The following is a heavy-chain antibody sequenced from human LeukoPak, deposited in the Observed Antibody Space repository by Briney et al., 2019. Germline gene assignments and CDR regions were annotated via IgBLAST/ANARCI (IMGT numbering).Heavy chain of an antibody. V-gene: IGHV3-9*01. CDR3: AKEEARGAFDI. CDR1: GFTFDDYA. J-gene: IGHJ3*02. Sequence: GRSLRLSCAASGFTFDDYAMHWVRQAPGKGLEWVSGISWNSGSIGYADSVKGRSTISRDNAKNSLYLQMNSLRAEDTALYYCAKEEARGAFDIWGQGTMVTVSS. CDR2: ISWNSGSI.